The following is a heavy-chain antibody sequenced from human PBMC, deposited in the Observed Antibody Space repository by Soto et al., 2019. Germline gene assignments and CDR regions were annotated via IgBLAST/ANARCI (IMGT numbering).Heavy chain of an antibody. D-gene: IGHD3-10*01. Sequence: ASVKVSCKASGYIFTSYYIHWVRQAPGQGLEWMGWINPFDGSRMFAQSFQGRVTMTRDTSTGTVYMEVSSLRSEDTAVYYCSRVDPGETSPFAHWGQGTLVTVSS. V-gene: IGHV1-46*03. CDR3: SRVDPGETSPFAH. J-gene: IGHJ4*02. CDR1: GYIFTSYY. CDR2: INPFDGSR.